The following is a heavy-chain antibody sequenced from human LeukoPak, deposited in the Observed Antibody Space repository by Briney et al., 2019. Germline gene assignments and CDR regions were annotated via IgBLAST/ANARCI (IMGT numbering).Heavy chain of an antibody. Sequence: GGSLRLSCAASGFTFSSYGMHWVRQAPGKGLEWVAFIRYDGSNKYYADSVKGRFTISRDNSKNTLYLQMNSLRAEDTAVYYCARGGSSSWYRGSFDYWGQGTLVTVSS. J-gene: IGHJ4*02. CDR3: ARGGSSSWYRGSFDY. V-gene: IGHV3-30*02. CDR2: IRYDGSNK. CDR1: GFTFSSYG. D-gene: IGHD6-13*01.